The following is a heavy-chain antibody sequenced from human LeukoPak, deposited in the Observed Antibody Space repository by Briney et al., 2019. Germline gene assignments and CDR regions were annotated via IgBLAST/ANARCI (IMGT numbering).Heavy chain of an antibody. CDR3: AKDRGAFDI. CDR2: ISYDGSNK. V-gene: IGHV3-30*04. J-gene: IGHJ3*02. Sequence: GGSLRLSCAASGFTFSSYAMHWVRQAPGKGLEWVAIISYDGSNKYYADSVKGRFTISRDNSKNTLYLQMNSLRAEDTAVYYCAKDRGAFDIWGQGTMVTVSS. CDR1: GFTFSSYA.